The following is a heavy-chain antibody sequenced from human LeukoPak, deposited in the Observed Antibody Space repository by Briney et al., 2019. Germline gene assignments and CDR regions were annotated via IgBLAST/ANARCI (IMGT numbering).Heavy chain of an antibody. CDR1: GFTFSNYD. D-gene: IGHD3-16*01. CDR3: ARDRIMRRYYNYYYGMDV. J-gene: IGHJ6*02. CDR2: IWYDGSNK. Sequence: PGGSLRLSCAASGFTFSNYDMSWVRQAPGKGLEWVAVIWYDGSNKYYADSVKGRFTISRDNSKNTLYLQMNSLRAEDTAVYYCARDRIMRRYYNYYYGMDVWGQGTTVTVSS. V-gene: IGHV3-33*08.